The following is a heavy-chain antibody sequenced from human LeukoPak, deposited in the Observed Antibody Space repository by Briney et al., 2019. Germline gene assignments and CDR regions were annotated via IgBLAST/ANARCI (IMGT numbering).Heavy chain of an antibody. CDR3: AREGPTVVTRGFDY. CDR2: IWYDGSNK. D-gene: IGHD4-23*01. CDR1: GFTFSSYG. V-gene: IGHV3-33*01. J-gene: IGHJ4*02. Sequence: GGSLRLSCAASGFTFSSYGMHWVRQAPGKGLEWVAVIWYDGSNKYYADSVKGRFTISRDNSQNTLYLQMNSLRAEDTAVYYCAREGPTVVTRGFDYWGQGTLVTVSS.